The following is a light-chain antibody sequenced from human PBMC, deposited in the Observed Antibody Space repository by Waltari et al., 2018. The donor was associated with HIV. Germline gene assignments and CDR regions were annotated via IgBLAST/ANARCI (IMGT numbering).Light chain of an antibody. CDR2: QVS. CDR3: MQATSWSHT. J-gene: IGKJ2*01. V-gene: IGKV2-30*01. Sequence: TQSPLSLSVTLGQPAAISCTSNQSLAFRDGTSYLFWYHQRPGHPPRRLLYQVSHRGSGIPGRITGRGSDTDFTLRISRVESEEAGFYFCMQATSWSHTVGQRTELQI. CDR1: QSLAFRDGTSY.